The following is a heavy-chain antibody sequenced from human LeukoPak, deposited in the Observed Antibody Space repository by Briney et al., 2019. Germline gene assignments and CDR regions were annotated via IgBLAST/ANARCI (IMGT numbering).Heavy chain of an antibody. Sequence: RASVKVSCRASGYTFTGYHMHWVRQAPGQGLEWMGWINPNSGGTNYAQKFQGRVTMTRDTSISTAYMELSRLRSDDTAVYYCARGNRYCSSTSCLLFDYWGQGTLVTVSS. D-gene: IGHD2-2*01. J-gene: IGHJ4*02. CDR2: INPNSGGT. CDR1: GYTFTGYH. CDR3: ARGNRYCSSTSCLLFDY. V-gene: IGHV1-2*02.